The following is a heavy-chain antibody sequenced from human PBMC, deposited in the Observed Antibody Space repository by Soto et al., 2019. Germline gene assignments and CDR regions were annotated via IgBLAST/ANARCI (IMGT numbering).Heavy chain of an antibody. CDR3: ARGFYDYGMDF. J-gene: IGHJ6*02. CDR1: GYTFTGYY. Sequence: ASVKVSCKASGYTFTGYYMHWVRQAPGQGLEWMGWINPNSGGTDYAQKFQGWVTMTRDTSISTAYMELTRLKSDDTAIYYCARGFYDYGMDFWGQGTTVTVSS. CDR2: INPNSGGT. V-gene: IGHV1-2*04.